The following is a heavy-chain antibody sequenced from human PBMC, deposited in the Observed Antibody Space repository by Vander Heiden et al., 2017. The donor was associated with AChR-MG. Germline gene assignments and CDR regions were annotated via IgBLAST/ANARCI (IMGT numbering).Heavy chain of an antibody. D-gene: IGHD4-17*01. V-gene: IGHV3-30*18. CDR3: AKPPPVYGDYYYYGMDV. CDR1: GFTFSSYG. J-gene: IGHJ6*02. Sequence: QVQLVESGGGVVQPGRSLRLSCAASGFTFSSYGMHWVRQAPGKGLEWVAVISYDGSNKYYADSVKGRVTISRDNSKNTLYLQMNSLRAEDTAVYYCAKPPPVYGDYYYYGMDVWGQGTTVTVSS. CDR2: ISYDGSNK.